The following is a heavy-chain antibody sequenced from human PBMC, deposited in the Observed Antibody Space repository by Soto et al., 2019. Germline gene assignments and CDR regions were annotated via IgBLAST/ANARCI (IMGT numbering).Heavy chain of an antibody. CDR2: ISYDGSNK. CDR3: AKEWAAAGLNWFDP. D-gene: IGHD6-13*01. CDR1: GFTFSSYG. J-gene: IGHJ5*02. Sequence: LRLSCAASGFTFSSYGMHWVRQAPGKGLEWVAVISYDGSNKYYADSVKGRFTISRDNSKNTLYLQMNSLRAEDTAVYYCAKEWAAAGLNWFDPWGQGTLVTVSS. V-gene: IGHV3-30*18.